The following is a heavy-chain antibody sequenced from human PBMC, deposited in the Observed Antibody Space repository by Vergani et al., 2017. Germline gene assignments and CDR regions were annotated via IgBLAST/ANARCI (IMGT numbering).Heavy chain of an antibody. V-gene: IGHV3-30*02. Sequence: QVQLVESGGGVVQPGGSLRLSCVASGFSVSNSGMHWVRQTPGKGLEWVAFIQYDGSDIFYAGFVEGRFTISRDNSKNSPYLQMRSLRFDDTAVYYCANEGSANRIRGWLDHWGQGALVTVSS. CDR2: IQYDGSDI. J-gene: IGHJ4*02. CDR1: GFSVSNSG. CDR3: ANEGSANRIRGWLDH. D-gene: IGHD3-10*01.